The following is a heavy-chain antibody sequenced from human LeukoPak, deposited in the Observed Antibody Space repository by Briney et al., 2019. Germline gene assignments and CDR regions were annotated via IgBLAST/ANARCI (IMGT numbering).Heavy chain of an antibody. CDR3: ARVTYGLLRAFDY. V-gene: IGHV3-23*01. D-gene: IGHD2-15*01. J-gene: IGHJ4*02. CDR1: GFTFSSYA. CDR2: ISGSGGST. Sequence: PGGSLRLSCAASGFTFSSYAMSWVRQAPGKGLEWVSAISGSGGSTYYADSVKGRFTISRDNSKNTLYLQMNSLRAEDTAVYHCARVTYGLLRAFDYWGQGTLVTVSS.